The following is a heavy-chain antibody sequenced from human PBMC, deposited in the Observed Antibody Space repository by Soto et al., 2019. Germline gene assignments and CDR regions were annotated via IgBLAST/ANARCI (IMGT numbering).Heavy chain of an antibody. CDR2: ISSSSSTI. CDR1: GFTFSRYSSPYS. V-gene: IGHV3-48*01. J-gene: IGHJ6*03. CDR3: ARDLWFGQSWGSSMDV. Sequence: PGGSLRLSCVVSGFTFSRYSSPYSMNWVRQAPGKGLEWIAYISSSSSTIHYADSVKGRFTISRDNAKDSLYLQMDSLRAEDTAVYYCARDLWFGQSWGSSMDVWGKGTTVTLSS. D-gene: IGHD3-10*01.